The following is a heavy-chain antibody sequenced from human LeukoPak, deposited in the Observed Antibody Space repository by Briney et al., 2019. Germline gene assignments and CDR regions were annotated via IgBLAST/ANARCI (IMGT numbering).Heavy chain of an antibody. CDR2: IRSDGVEK. V-gene: IGHV3-7*03. CDR1: GFSLSMYW. CDR3: VRLPSPQYSNWFDP. J-gene: IGHJ5*02. Sequence: PGGSLRLSCTAAGFSLSMYWMSWVRQAPGKGLEWVANIRSDGVEKYYVDSVRGRFTISTDTAKNTLYLQMNSLRADDTAVYYCVRLPSPQYSNWFDPWAREPWSPSPQ. D-gene: IGHD2-15*01.